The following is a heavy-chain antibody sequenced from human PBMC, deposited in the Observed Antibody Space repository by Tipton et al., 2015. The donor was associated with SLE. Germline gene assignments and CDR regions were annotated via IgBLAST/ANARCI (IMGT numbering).Heavy chain of an antibody. CDR1: GFTFSSYT. V-gene: IGHV3-64D*06. J-gene: IGHJ4*02. Sequence: SLRLSCSASGFTFSSYTMHWVRQAPGKGLEYVSAISSNGGTTYYADSVKDRFTISRDNSKNTLYLQMSSLRAEDTAVYYCVKEWRYYFRGGSCPFDYWGQGTLVTVSS. CDR3: VKEWRYYFRGGSCPFDY. D-gene: IGHD2-15*01. CDR2: ISSNGGTT.